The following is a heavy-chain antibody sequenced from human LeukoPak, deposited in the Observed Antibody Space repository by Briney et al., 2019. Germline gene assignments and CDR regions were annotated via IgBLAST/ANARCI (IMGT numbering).Heavy chain of an antibody. CDR3: ASDRAYYYDSSGYAGGFDY. CDR1: GFTFSSYS. D-gene: IGHD3-22*01. CDR2: ISSSSSYI. J-gene: IGHJ4*02. V-gene: IGHV3-21*01. Sequence: GGSLRLSCAASGFTFSSYSMNWVRQAPGKGLEWVSSISSSSSYIYYADSVKGRFTISRDNAKNSLYLQMNSLRAEDTAVYYCASDRAYYYDSSGYAGGFDYWGQRTLVTVSS.